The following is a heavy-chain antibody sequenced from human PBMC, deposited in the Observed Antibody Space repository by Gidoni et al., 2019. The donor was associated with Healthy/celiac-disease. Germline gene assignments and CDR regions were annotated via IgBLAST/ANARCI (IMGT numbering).Heavy chain of an antibody. CDR2: IYYSGSN. D-gene: IGHD2-15*01. J-gene: IGHJ6*04. Sequence: QVQLQESGPGLVKPSETLSLTCTVSGGSVSSGSYYWSWIRQPPGKGLEWIGYIYYSGSNNYNPYLKSRVTISVDTSKNQFSLKLSSVTAADTAVYYCARDRMTNYYYGMDVWGKGTTVTVSS. CDR1: GGSVSSGSYY. CDR3: ARDRMTNYYYGMDV. V-gene: IGHV4-61*01.